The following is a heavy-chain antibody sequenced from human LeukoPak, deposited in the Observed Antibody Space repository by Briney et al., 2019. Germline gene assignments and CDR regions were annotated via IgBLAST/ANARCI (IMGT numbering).Heavy chain of an antibody. CDR1: GFTFSSYA. CDR3: AKGSSSWYENWFDP. V-gene: IGHV3-23*01. Sequence: GGSLRLSCAASGFTFSSYAMSWVRQAPGEGLEWVSAISGSGGSTYYADSVKGRFTISRDNSKNTLYLQMSSLRAEDTAVYYCAKGSSSWYENWFDPWGQGTLVTVSS. D-gene: IGHD6-13*01. J-gene: IGHJ5*02. CDR2: ISGSGGST.